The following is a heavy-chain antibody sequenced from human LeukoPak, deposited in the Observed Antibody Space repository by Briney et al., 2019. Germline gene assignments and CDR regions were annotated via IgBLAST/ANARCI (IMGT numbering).Heavy chain of an antibody. CDR1: GDSISSSSSH. CDR2: IYYSGSA. J-gene: IGHJ5*02. Sequence: SETLSLTCTVSGDSISSSSSHWGWIRQPPGKGLEWIGSIYYSGSAYYNPSLKSRVTISVDTSKNQFSLKLSSVTAADTAVYYCATLHYDFWSGYYNWFDPWGQGTLVTVSS. D-gene: IGHD3-3*01. CDR3: ATLHYDFWSGYYNWFDP. V-gene: IGHV4-39*01.